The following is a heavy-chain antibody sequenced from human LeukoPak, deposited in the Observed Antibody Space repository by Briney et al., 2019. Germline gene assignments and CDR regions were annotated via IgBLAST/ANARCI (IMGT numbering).Heavy chain of an antibody. CDR2: INVNGGDT. CDR1: QFNFNKFG. D-gene: IGHD4-17*01. J-gene: IGHJ3*01. CDR3: AKDPNGDYIGTFDF. V-gene: IGHV3-23*01. Sequence: GGSLRLSCATSQFNFNKFGMTWVRQAPGTGLEWVSSINVNGGDTQYADSVQGRFAISRDNSKNTLYLQMNSLRAEDTAVYFCAKDPNGDYIGTFDFWGHGTMVTVSS.